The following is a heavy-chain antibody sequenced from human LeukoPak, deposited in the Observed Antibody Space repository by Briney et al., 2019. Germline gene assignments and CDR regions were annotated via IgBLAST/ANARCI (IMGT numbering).Heavy chain of an antibody. CDR3: AKPISGGLAVTADWFHP. CDR2: INANSGTT. J-gene: IGHJ5*01. CDR1: GFAFSVYA. D-gene: IGHD6-19*01. Sequence: GGSLRLSCAASGFAFSVYAMSWLPQPPGKGLEWFSTINANSGTTSYAASVRGRFTISRDNSKNTLYLQLNTLRADDTATYYCAKPISGGLAVTADWFHPWGQGTLVVVSS. V-gene: IGHV3-23*01.